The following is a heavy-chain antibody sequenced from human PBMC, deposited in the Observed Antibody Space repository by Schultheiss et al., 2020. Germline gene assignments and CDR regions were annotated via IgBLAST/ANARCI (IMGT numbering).Heavy chain of an antibody. Sequence: SETLSLTCAVYGGSFSGYYWSWIRQPPGKGLEWIGYIYYSGSTNYNPSLKSRVTISVDTSKNQFSLKLSSVTAADTAVYYCARLKGVIRSPLAFDYWGQGTLVTVSS. CDR1: GGSFSGYY. J-gene: IGHJ4*02. CDR3: ARLKGVIRSPLAFDY. CDR2: IYYSGST. V-gene: IGHV4-59*08. D-gene: IGHD3-10*01.